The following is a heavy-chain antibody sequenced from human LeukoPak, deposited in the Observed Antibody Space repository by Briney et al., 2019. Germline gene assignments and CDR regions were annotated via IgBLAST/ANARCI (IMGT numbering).Heavy chain of an antibody. CDR2: ISSSSSTI. CDR1: GFTFSSYS. V-gene: IGHV3-48*04. Sequence: GGSLRLSCAASGFTFSSYSMNWVRQAPGKGLEWVSYISSSSSTIYYADSVKGQFTISRDNAKNSLYLQMNSLRAEDTAVYYCARAPGESGAFDIWGQGTMVTVSS. D-gene: IGHD7-27*01. CDR3: ARAPGESGAFDI. J-gene: IGHJ3*02.